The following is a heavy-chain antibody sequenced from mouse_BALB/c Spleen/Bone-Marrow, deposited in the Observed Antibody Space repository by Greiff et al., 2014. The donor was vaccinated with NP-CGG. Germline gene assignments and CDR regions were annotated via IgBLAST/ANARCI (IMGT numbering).Heavy chain of an antibody. CDR2: INPGSGGA. D-gene: IGHD3-2*01. Sequence: VQLQESGAELVRPGTSVKVSCKASGYAFTNYLIEWVKQRPVQGLEWIGVINPGSGGANYNAKFKGKATLTADKSSSTAYMQLSSRTSDDSAVYFCAREWTARAVDYWGQGTTLTVSS. J-gene: IGHJ2*01. V-gene: IGHV1-54*01. CDR1: GYAFTNYL. CDR3: AREWTARAVDY.